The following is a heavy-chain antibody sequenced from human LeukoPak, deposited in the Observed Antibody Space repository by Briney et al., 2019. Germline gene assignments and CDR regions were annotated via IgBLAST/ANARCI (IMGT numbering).Heavy chain of an antibody. CDR2: IYTSGRT. V-gene: IGHV4-61*02. J-gene: IGHJ4*02. CDR3: AREPFHSYGELLD. CDR1: SGSLSSDNNY. Sequence: SETLSLTCTVSSGSLSSDNNYWNWIRQPAGKGLEWIGRIYTSGRTSYNPSLKSRVIISVDTSKNRFSLKLTSVTAADTAVYYCAREPFHSYGELLDWGRGTLVTVSS. D-gene: IGHD3-10*01.